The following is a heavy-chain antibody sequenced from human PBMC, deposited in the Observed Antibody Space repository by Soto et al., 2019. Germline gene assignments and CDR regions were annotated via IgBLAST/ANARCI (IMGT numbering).Heavy chain of an antibody. CDR2: IGTAGDT. Sequence: EVLLVESGGGLVQPGGSLRLSCAASGFTFSSYDMHWVRQATGKCLEWVSAIGTAGDTFYPGSVKGRFTISRENAKNSWNLQRNSLRAGDTAVYYCARGPVSGGSWRWFDPWGQGTLVTVSS. CDR3: ARGPVSGGSWRWFDP. D-gene: IGHD2-15*01. V-gene: IGHV3-13*01. J-gene: IGHJ5*02. CDR1: GFTFSSYD.